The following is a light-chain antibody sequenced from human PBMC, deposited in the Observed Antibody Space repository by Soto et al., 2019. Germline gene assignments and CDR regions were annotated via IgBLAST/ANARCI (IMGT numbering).Light chain of an antibody. CDR2: DAS. CDR1: QSVSSF. V-gene: IGKV3-11*01. CDR3: QQGSNWPPGLT. J-gene: IGKJ4*01. Sequence: EIVMTQSPATLSVSPGERATLSCRASQSVSSFLAWYQQKPGQAPRLLIYDASIRATGIPARFSGSGSGTDFTLTISSLEPEEFAVYYCQQGSNWPPGLTFGGGTKVDIK.